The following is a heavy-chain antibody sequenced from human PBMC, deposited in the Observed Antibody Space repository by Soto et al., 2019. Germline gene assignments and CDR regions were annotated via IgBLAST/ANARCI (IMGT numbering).Heavy chain of an antibody. Sequence: PGGSLRLSCAVSGFTFTSYSMSWVRQAPGEGLEWVANIRQDGHEKYYVDSVRGRFTISRDNAQNSLYLQMDSLRAEDTAMYYCARDLPGYCSTTICYYYFHFWGQGTLGTVSS. CDR2: IRQDGHEK. CDR1: GFTFTSYS. CDR3: ARDLPGYCSTTICYYYFHF. D-gene: IGHD2-2*01. J-gene: IGHJ4*02. V-gene: IGHV3-7*03.